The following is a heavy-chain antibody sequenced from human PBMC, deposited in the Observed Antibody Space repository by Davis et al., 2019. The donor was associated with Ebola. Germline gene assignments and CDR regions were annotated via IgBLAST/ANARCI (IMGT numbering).Heavy chain of an antibody. D-gene: IGHD3-3*01. CDR1: GFTFSSYW. J-gene: IGHJ6*02. CDR3: ARDLTYYDFWSGYYTELYYGMDV. CDR2: IKQDGSEK. V-gene: IGHV3-7*01. Sequence: GGSLRLSCAASGFTFSSYWMSWVRQAPGKGLEWVANIKQDGSEKYYVDSVKGRFTISRDNAKNSLYLQMNSLRAEDTAVYYCARDLTYYDFWSGYYTELYYGMDVWGQGTTVTVSS.